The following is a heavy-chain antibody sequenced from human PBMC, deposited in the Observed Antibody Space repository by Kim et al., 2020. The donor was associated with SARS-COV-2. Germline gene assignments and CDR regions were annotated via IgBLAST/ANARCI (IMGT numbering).Heavy chain of an antibody. V-gene: IGHV3-30*01. J-gene: IGHJ4*02. CDR3: ASEDRGGGSAADY. D-gene: IGHD1-26*01. Sequence: YADYVKGRFTISRDNSRKTLSLQMDSLRPEDTAVYYCASEDRGGGSAADYWGQGTLVTVSS.